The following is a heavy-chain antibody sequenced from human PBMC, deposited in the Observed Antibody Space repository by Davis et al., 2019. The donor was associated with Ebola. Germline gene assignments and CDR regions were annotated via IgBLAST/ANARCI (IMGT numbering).Heavy chain of an antibody. V-gene: IGHV3-11*04. CDR2: ISSSSSTI. Sequence: GESLKISCAASGFTFSDYYMSWIRQAPGKGLEWVSYISSSSSTIYYADSVKGRFTISRDNAKNSLYLQMNSLRDEDTAVYYCARVGAYYDYVWGSYRAIDYWGQGTLVTVSS. D-gene: IGHD3-16*02. CDR3: ARVGAYYDYVWGSYRAIDY. CDR1: GFTFSDYY. J-gene: IGHJ4*02.